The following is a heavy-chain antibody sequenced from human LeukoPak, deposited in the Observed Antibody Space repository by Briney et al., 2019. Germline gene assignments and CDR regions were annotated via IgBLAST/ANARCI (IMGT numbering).Heavy chain of an antibody. D-gene: IGHD3-16*02. CDR1: GGSISSYY. V-gene: IGHV4-59*08. J-gene: IGHJ5*02. CDR2: IYYSGST. CDR3: ARLVSFYDYVWGSYRHAWFDP. Sequence: SETLSLTCTVSGGSISSYYWSWIRRPPGKGLEWIGYIYYSGSTNYNPSLKSRVTISVDTSKNQFSLKLSSVTAADTAVYYCARLVSFYDYVWGSYRHAWFDPWGQGTLVTVSS.